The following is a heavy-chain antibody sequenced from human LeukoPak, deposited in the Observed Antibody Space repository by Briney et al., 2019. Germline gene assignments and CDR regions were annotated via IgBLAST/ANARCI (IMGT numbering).Heavy chain of an antibody. J-gene: IGHJ6*01. CDR1: GFTFSSYG. CDR2: ISYDGSNK. D-gene: IGHD2-21*02. V-gene: IGHV3-30*18. CDR3: AKDIVVVTAPLGYYGMDV. Sequence: PGGSLRLSCAASGFTFSSYGMHWVRQAPGKGLEWVAVISYDGSNKYYADSVKGRFTISRDNSKNTLYLQINSLRAEDTAVYYCAKDIVVVTAPLGYYGMDVWGQGTTVTVSS.